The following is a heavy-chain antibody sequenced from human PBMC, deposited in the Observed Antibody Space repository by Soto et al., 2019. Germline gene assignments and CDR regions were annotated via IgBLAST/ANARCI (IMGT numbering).Heavy chain of an antibody. Sequence: NPSETLSLTCTVSGGSISSGGYYWSWIRQHPGKGLEWIGYIYYSGSTYYNPSLKSRVTISVDTSKNQFSLKLSSVTAADTAVYYCARESSYDFWSGYYPYNWFDPWGQGTLVTVSS. D-gene: IGHD3-3*01. CDR3: ARESSYDFWSGYYPYNWFDP. J-gene: IGHJ5*02. CDR2: IYYSGST. V-gene: IGHV4-31*03. CDR1: GGSISSGGYY.